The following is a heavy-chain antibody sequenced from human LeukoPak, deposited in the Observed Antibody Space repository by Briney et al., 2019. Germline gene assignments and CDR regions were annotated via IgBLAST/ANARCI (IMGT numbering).Heavy chain of an antibody. Sequence: GGSLRLSCAASGFTFSSYGMHWVRQAPGKGLEWVAFIRYDGSNKYYADSVKGRFTISRDNSKNTLYLQMNSLRAEDTAAYYCAREGREYYYGSGSFDYWGQGTLVTVSS. D-gene: IGHD3-10*01. CDR3: AREGREYYYGSGSFDY. CDR2: IRYDGSNK. V-gene: IGHV3-30*02. CDR1: GFTFSSYG. J-gene: IGHJ4*02.